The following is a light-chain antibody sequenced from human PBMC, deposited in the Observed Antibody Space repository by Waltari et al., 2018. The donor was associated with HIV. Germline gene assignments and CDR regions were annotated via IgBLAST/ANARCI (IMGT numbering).Light chain of an antibody. CDR2: DAS. Sequence: EIVLTQSPVTLSLSPGERATLSCRASQSISSYLAWYQQKPGQPPRLLIYDASNRATGIPARFTGSGSGTDFTLTISSLEPEDFAVYYCQQRSTWPPGFGQGTKVEIK. CDR3: QQRSTWPPG. J-gene: IGKJ1*01. V-gene: IGKV3-11*01. CDR1: QSISSY.